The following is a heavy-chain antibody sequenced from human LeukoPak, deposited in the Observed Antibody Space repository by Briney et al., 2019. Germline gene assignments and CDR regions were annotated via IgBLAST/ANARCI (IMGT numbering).Heavy chain of an antibody. V-gene: IGHV3-21*01. J-gene: IGHJ4*02. CDR2: ISSGLSST. CDR3: ARDEALDY. Sequence: GGSLRLSCAASGFTFSSFSMNWVRQAPGKGLEWVSSISSGLSSTYYADPVKGRFTISRDNSKNSLYLQMNSLSAEDTAVYYCARDEALDYWGQGTLVTVSS. CDR1: GFTFSSFS.